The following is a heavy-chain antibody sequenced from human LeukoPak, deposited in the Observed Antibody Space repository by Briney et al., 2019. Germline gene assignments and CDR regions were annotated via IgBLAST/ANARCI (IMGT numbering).Heavy chain of an antibody. CDR2: FDPEDGET. CDR1: GYTLTELS. V-gene: IGHV1-24*01. D-gene: IGHD1-26*01. J-gene: IGHJ4*02. Sequence: ASVKVSCKVSGYTLTELSMHWVRQAPGKGLEWMGGFDPEDGETIYAQKFQGRVTMTEDTSTDTAYMELSSLRSEDTAVYYCARSFHGRGATSVDYWGQGTLVTVSS. CDR3: ARSFHGRGATSVDY.